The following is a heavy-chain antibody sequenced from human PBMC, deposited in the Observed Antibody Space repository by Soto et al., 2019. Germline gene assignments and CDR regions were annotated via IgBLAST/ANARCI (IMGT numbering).Heavy chain of an antibody. CDR3: ARGDREDIAVVIGVRPGEYGVDV. V-gene: IGHV3-30-3*01. D-gene: IGHD2-15*01. CDR2: ISYDGGNK. CDR1: GFTFRNYA. J-gene: IGHJ6*02. Sequence: QVQLVESGGGVVQPGRSLRLSCAASGFTFRNYAMHWVRQAPGKGLECVAVISYDGGNKFYRDYVKGRFTISRDNSKNTLYLQINRLRYEDTAVYYCARGDREDIAVVIGVRPGEYGVDVWGQGTTGTVSS.